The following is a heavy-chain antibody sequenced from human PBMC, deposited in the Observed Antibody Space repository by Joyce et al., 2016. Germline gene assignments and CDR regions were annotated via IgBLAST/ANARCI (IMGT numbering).Heavy chain of an antibody. CDR2: RSSSSSYI. V-gene: IGHV3-21*01. D-gene: IGHD2-8*01. CDR1: GFTFSSYS. CDR3: ARSSYTNGIFDY. J-gene: IGHJ4*02. Sequence: EVQLVESGGGLVKPGGSLRLSCAASGFTFSSYSMSWVRQAPGNGLGLVSSRSSSSSYIKYTDSVKGRFTISRDNAKNSLYLQMNSLRVEDTAVYYCARSSYTNGIFDYWGQGTLVTVSS.